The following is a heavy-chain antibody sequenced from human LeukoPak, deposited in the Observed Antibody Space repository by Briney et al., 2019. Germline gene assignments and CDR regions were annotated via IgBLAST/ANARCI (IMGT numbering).Heavy chain of an antibody. CDR2: ISSGSSTI. CDR1: GFTFSSYA. V-gene: IGHV3-48*02. Sequence: GGSLRLSCAASGFTFSSYAMNWVRQAPGKGLEWVSYISSGSSTIYYADSMKGRFTISRDNAKNSLYLQMNSLRDEDTAVYYCASRRESFDYWGQGTLVTVSS. CDR3: ASRRESFDY. J-gene: IGHJ4*02.